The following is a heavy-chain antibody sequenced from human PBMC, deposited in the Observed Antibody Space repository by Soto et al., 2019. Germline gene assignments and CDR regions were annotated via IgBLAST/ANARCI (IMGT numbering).Heavy chain of an antibody. CDR3: AELAGREGSDS. V-gene: IGHV6-1*01. CDR2: TYYSSKWYN. J-gene: IGHJ4*02. D-gene: IGHD6-19*01. Sequence: QVRLQQSGPGLVKPSHTLSLTCAISVVSVSSKSADLNGIRQSPSRGLGWQGRTYYSSKWYNEYSVSMKSRITITPGTSKNQFALQLNSVTPEDTAVYYCAELAGREGSDSWGEGTLVAVCS. CDR1: VVSVSSKSAD.